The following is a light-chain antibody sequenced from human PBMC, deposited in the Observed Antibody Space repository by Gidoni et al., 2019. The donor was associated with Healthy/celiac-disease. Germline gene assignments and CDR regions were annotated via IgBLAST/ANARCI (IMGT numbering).Light chain of an antibody. CDR1: QDISNY. V-gene: IGKV1-33*01. CDR3: QQYDNLPPLT. J-gene: IGKJ4*01. Sequence: DIQMTQYPSSLSASVGDRVTITCQASQDISNYLNWYQQKPGKAPKLLIYDASNLETGVPSRFSGSGSWTDFTFTISSLQPEDIATYYCQQYDNLPPLTFGGGTKVEIK. CDR2: DAS.